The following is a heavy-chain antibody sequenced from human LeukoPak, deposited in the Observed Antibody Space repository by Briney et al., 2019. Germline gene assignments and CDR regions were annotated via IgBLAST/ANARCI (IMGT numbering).Heavy chain of an antibody. Sequence: GGSLRLSCAASGFTFTNYAMGWVRQAPGKGLQWVSALSGSGLSTYYADSVKGRFTISRDNSKNTLYLQMNSLRAEDTAVYYCAKGGESSSWLFDYWGQGTLVPVSS. V-gene: IGHV3-23*01. CDR1: GFTFTNYA. D-gene: IGHD6-13*01. CDR2: LSGSGLST. CDR3: AKGGESSSWLFDY. J-gene: IGHJ4*02.